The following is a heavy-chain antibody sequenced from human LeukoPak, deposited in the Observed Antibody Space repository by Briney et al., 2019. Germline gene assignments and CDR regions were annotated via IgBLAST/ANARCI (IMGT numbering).Heavy chain of an antibody. Sequence: PSETLSLTCAVYGGSFSGYYWSWIRQPPGKGLEWIGEINHSGSTNYNPSLKSRVTISVDTSKNQFSLKLSSVTAADTAVYYYARAMYYDFWSGYYPRKYYFDYWGQGTLVTVSS. J-gene: IGHJ4*02. CDR3: ARAMYYDFWSGYYPRKYYFDY. V-gene: IGHV4-34*01. D-gene: IGHD3-3*01. CDR1: GGSFSGYY. CDR2: INHSGST.